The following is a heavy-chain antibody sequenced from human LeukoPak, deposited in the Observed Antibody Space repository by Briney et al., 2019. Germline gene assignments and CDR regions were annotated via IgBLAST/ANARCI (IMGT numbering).Heavy chain of an antibody. V-gene: IGHV3-21*01. Sequence: GGSLRLSCVVSGFTFSDYSMHWVRQAPGKGLEWVSSISSSSSYIYYADSVKGRFTISRDNAKNSLYLQMNSLRAEDTAVYYCARDKEEMATSYNWFDPWGQGTLVTVSS. CDR3: ARDKEEMATSYNWFDP. CDR2: ISSSSSYI. D-gene: IGHD5-24*01. CDR1: GFTFSDYS. J-gene: IGHJ5*02.